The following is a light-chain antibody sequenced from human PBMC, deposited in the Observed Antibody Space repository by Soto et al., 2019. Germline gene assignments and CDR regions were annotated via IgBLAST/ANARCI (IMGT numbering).Light chain of an antibody. V-gene: IGLV1-44*01. Sequence: CVLTQPPSASVTRGHRVTISYSGSSSNIGSNTVSWYQQFPGTAPKLLIYSNDQRPSVVPDRFSGSKSGTSASLAISGLHSEDEADYYCAAWDDSLNGPYVFGTGTKVTVL. CDR3: AAWDDSLNGPYV. J-gene: IGLJ1*01. CDR2: SND. CDR1: SSNIGSNT.